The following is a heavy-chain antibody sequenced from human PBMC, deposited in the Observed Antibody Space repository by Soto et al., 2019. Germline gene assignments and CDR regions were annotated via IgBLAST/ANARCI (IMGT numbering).Heavy chain of an antibody. Sequence: PGGSLRLSCAASGFTFSSYSMNWVRQAPGKGLEWVSSISSSSSYIYYADSVKGRFTISRDNAKNSLYLQMNSLRAEDTAVYYCARNAPVWDLPGNYGMDVWGQGTLVTVSS. J-gene: IGHJ6*02. V-gene: IGHV3-21*01. CDR3: ARNAPVWDLPGNYGMDV. CDR2: ISSSSSYI. D-gene: IGHD1-26*01. CDR1: GFTFSSYS.